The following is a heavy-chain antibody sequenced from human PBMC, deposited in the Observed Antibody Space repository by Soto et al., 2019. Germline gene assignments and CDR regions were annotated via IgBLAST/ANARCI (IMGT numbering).Heavy chain of an antibody. V-gene: IGHV4-30-2*01. D-gene: IGHD3-22*01. J-gene: IGHJ2*01. CDR2: IYHSGST. Sequence: SETLSLTCAVSGGSISSGGYSWSWIRQPPGKGLEWIGYIYHSGSTYYNPSLKSRVTISVDRSKNQFSLKLSSVTAADTAVYYCARATYYYDSSGYPPHWYFDLWGRGTLVTVSS. CDR1: GGSISSGGYS. CDR3: ARATYYYDSSGYPPHWYFDL.